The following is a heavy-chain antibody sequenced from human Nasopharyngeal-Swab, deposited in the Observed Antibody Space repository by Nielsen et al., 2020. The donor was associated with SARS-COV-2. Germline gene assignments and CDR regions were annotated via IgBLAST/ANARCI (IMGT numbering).Heavy chain of an antibody. CDR3: ARAICSSTSCYHYYMDV. Sequence: ASVKVSCKASGYTFTSYGISWVRQAPGQGLEWMGWISAYNGNTNYAQKLQGRVTMTTDTSTSTAYMEPRSLRSDDTAVYYCARAICSSTSCYHYYMDVWGKGTTVTVSS. D-gene: IGHD2-2*01. J-gene: IGHJ6*03. V-gene: IGHV1-18*01. CDR1: GYTFTSYG. CDR2: ISAYNGNT.